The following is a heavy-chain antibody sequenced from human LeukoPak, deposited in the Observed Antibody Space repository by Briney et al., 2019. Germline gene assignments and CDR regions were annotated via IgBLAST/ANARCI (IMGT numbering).Heavy chain of an antibody. CDR3: ARDARVGYCSSTSCYNWFDP. D-gene: IGHD2-2*01. CDR1: GYTFTSYY. J-gene: IGHJ5*02. Sequence: ASVKVSCKASGYTFTSYYMHWVRQAPGQGLEWMGIINPSGGSTSYAPKFQGRVTMTRDTSTSTVYMELSSLRSEDTAVYYCARDARVGYCSSTSCYNWFDPWGQGTLVTVSS. V-gene: IGHV1-46*01. CDR2: INPSGGST.